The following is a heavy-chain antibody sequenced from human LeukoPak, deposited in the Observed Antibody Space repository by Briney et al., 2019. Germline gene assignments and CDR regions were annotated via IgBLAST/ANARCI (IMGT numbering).Heavy chain of an antibody. V-gene: IGHV3-33*01. J-gene: IGHJ5*02. Sequence: PGRSLRLSCAAPGFTFSSYGMHWVRQAPGKGLEWVAVIWYDGSNKYYADSVKGRFTISRDNSKNTLYLQMNSLRAEDTAVYYCARGFYCSSTSCYTGWFDPWGQGTLVTVSS. CDR2: IWYDGSNK. CDR1: GFTFSSYG. D-gene: IGHD2-2*02. CDR3: ARGFYCSSTSCYTGWFDP.